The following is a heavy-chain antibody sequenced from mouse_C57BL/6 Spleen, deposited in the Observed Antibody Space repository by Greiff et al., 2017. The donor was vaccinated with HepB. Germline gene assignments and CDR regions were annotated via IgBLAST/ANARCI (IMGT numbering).Heavy chain of an antibody. D-gene: IGHD1-1*01. CDR1: GYTFTDYY. CDR3: ARWYYGSSPFAY. Sequence: QLQQSGPELVKPGASVKISCKASGYTFTDYYMNWVKQSHGKSLEWIGDINPNNGGTSYNQKFKGKATLTVDKSSSTAYMELRSLTSEDSAVYYCARWYYGSSPFAYWGQGTLVTVSA. CDR2: INPNNGGT. V-gene: IGHV1-26*01. J-gene: IGHJ3*01.